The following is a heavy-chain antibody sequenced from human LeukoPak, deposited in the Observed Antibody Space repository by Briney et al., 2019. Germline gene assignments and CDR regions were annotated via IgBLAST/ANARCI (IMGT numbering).Heavy chain of an antibody. V-gene: IGHV1-18*01. D-gene: IGHD4-17*01. CDR2: ISAYNGNT. Sequence: ASVKVSCKASGYTFTSYGINWVRQAPRQGLEWMGWISAYNGNTNYAQKLQGRVTMTTDTSTSTAYMELRSLRSDDTAVYYCARPTYDYGDYVGYFDYWGQGTLVTVSS. CDR3: ARPTYDYGDYVGYFDY. CDR1: GYTFTSYG. J-gene: IGHJ4*02.